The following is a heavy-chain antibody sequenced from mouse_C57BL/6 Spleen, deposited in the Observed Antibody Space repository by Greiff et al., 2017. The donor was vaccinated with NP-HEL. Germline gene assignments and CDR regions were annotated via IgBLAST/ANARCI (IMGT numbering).Heavy chain of an antibody. CDR1: GFTFSDYG. J-gene: IGHJ4*01. CDR3: ARSYYSNYCYAMDY. V-gene: IGHV5-17*01. Sequence: EVMLVESGGGLVKPGGSLKLSCAASGFTFSDYGMHWVRQAPEKGLEWVAYISSGSSTIYYADTVKGRFTISRDNAKNTLFLQMTSLRSEDTAMYYCARSYYSNYCYAMDYWGQGTAVTVSS. CDR2: ISSGSSTI. D-gene: IGHD2-5*01.